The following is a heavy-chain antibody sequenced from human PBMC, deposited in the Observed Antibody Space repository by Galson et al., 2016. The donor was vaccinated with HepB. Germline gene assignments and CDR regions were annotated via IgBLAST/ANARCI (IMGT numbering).Heavy chain of an antibody. CDR3: ARGGGPSDILTGDYSP. J-gene: IGHJ5*02. CDR1: GYTFTIYS. V-gene: IGHV1-3*01. D-gene: IGHD3-9*01. CDR2: INAGNGKT. Sequence: SVKVSCKASGYTFTIYSMHWVRQAPGQRLEWMGWINAGNGKTKYAQKFQGRVTITRDTSASTAYMDLSSLRSEDTAVYYCARGGGPSDILTGDYSPWGQGTLVTVSS.